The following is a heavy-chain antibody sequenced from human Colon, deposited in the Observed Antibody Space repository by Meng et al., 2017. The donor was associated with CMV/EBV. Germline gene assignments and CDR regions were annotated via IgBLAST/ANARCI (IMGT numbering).Heavy chain of an antibody. Sequence: SETLSLTCTVSGGSISSGGYYWSWIRQHPGKGLEWIGFIYYSGSTYYNPSLKSRVTISVDTSKNQFSLNLSSVTAADTAVYYCARTSDSSGHYYSVDYWGQGTLVTVSS. CDR1: GGSISSGGYY. D-gene: IGHD3-22*01. J-gene: IGHJ4*02. CDR3: ARTSDSSGHYYSVDY. CDR2: IYYSGST. V-gene: IGHV4-31*03.